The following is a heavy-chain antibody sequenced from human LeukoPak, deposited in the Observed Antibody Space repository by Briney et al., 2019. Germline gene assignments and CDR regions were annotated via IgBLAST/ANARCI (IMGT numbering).Heavy chain of an antibody. CDR1: GFTFSNYA. Sequence: GASLRLSCAASGFTFSNYAMSWVRQAPGKGLEWVAIISYDGRNRYYADSVRGRFTISRDNSKKTLYLQMSSLGAEDTAVYFCARDRYYYGSESYHSSLGNYYYYGMDVWGKGTTVTVSS. CDR3: ARDRYYYGSESYHSSLGNYYYYGMDV. V-gene: IGHV3-30*03. CDR2: ISYDGRNR. D-gene: IGHD3-10*01. J-gene: IGHJ6*04.